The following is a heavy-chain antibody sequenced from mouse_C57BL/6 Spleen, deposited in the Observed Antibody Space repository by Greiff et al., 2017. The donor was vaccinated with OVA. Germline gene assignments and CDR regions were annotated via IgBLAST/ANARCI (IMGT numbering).Heavy chain of an antibody. Sequence: VQLQQSGPELVKPGASVKISCKASGYSFTSYYIHWVKQRPGQGLEWIGCIYPGSGNTKYNEKFKGKATLTADTSSSTAYMQLSSLTSEDSAVYYCARELGIDYWGQGTTLTVSS. CDR2: IYPGSGNT. D-gene: IGHD4-1*01. J-gene: IGHJ2*01. CDR3: ARELGIDY. CDR1: GYSFTSYY. V-gene: IGHV1-66*01.